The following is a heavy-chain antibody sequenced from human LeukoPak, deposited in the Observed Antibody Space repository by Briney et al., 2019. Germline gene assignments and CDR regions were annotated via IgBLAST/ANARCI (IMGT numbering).Heavy chain of an antibody. V-gene: IGHV1-8*01. CDR3: ARPNRMGNDAFDI. J-gene: IGHJ3*02. D-gene: IGHD3-16*01. CDR2: MNPNSGNT. CDR1: GYTFTSYD. Sequence: ASVKVSCKASGYTFTSYDINWVRQATGQGLEWMGWMNPNSGNTGYAQKFQGRVTMTRNTSISTAYMELGSLRSEDTAVYYCARPNRMGNDAFDIWGQGTMVTVSS.